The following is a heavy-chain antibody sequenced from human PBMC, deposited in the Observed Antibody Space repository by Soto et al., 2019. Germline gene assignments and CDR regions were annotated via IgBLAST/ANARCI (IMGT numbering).Heavy chain of an antibody. V-gene: IGHV4-31*03. CDR3: ARDKITGLFDY. J-gene: IGHJ4*02. D-gene: IGHD2-8*02. Sequence: SETLSLTCTASGGSISSGGYYWSWIRQHPGKGLERIGYINYSGSTYYNPSLKSRVTISVDTSNNQFSLKLTSVTAADTAVYYCARDKITGLFDYWGQGTLVTVSS. CDR1: GGSISSGGYY. CDR2: INYSGST.